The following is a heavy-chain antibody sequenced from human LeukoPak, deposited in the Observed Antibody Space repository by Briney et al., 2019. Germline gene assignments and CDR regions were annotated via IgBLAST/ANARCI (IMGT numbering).Heavy chain of an antibody. CDR3: ARLTKLHAFDI. CDR1: GFTVSNNF. D-gene: IGHD1-26*01. J-gene: IGHJ3*02. V-gene: IGHV3-53*04. CDR2: IYSGGST. Sequence: GGSLRLSCAVSGFTVSNNFMSWVRQAPGTGLEWVSVIYSGGSTYYADSVKGRFTISRHNPKNTQYLEMNSLRAEDTAVYYCARLTKLHAFDIWGQGTMVTVSS.